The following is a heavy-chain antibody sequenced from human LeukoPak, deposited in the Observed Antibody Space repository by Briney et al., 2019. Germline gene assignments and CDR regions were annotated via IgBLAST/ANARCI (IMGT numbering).Heavy chain of an antibody. Sequence: PGRSLRLSCAASGFTFSSSVMHWVRQAPGKGLEWVALMSYDGFSIQYADSVKGRFTISREDSKNTMFLQMDGLRAEDTAVYYCAREGGSSGHAGYFDYWGQGTLVTVSS. CDR1: GFTFSSSV. CDR2: MSYDGFSI. V-gene: IGHV3-30*03. D-gene: IGHD6-19*01. CDR3: AREGGSSGHAGYFDY. J-gene: IGHJ4*02.